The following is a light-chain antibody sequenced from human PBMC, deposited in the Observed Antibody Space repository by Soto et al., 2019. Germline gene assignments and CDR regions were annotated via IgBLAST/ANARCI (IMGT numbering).Light chain of an antibody. CDR1: QSVSSSY. J-gene: IGKJ1*01. CDR3: QQYSSLWT. V-gene: IGKV3-20*01. CDR2: GAS. Sequence: EIVLTQSPGTLSLSPGERATLSCRASQSVSSSYLAWYQQKPGQAPRLLIYGASSRATGIPDRFSGSGSGTDFTLTISRLEPEDFAVYYCQQYSSLWTFGQGTKVDSK.